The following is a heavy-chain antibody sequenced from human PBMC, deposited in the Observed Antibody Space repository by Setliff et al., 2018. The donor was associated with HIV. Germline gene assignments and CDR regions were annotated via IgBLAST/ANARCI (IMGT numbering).Heavy chain of an antibody. D-gene: IGHD1-26*01. V-gene: IGHV1-18*01. CDR2: ISAYSGDT. CDR3: ARGLGMVEATTPFDY. CDR1: GDAFSNYS. J-gene: IGHJ4*02. Sequence: GASVKVSCKASGDAFSNYSLSWVRQAPGQGLEWMGWISAYSGDTNYAQKLQGRVSLTTDTSTSIAYMELRSLTSEDTAVYYCARGLGMVEATTPFDYWGQGTLVTVS.